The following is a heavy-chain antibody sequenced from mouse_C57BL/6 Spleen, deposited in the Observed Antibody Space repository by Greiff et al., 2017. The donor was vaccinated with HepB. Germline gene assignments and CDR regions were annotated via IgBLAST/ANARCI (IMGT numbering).Heavy chain of an antibody. CDR2: IYPGSGST. CDR1: GYTFTSYW. V-gene: IGHV1-55*01. J-gene: IGHJ4*01. Sequence: QVQLQQSGAELVKPGASVKMSCKASGYTFTSYWITWVKQRPGQGLEWIGDIYPGSGSTNYNEKFKSKATLTVETSSSTAYVQLSSLTSEDSAVYYCARSRPGYYAMDYWGQGTSVTVSS. CDR3: ARSRPGYYAMDY.